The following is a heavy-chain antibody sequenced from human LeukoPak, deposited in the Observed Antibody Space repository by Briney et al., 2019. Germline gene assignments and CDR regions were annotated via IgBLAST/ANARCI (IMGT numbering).Heavy chain of an antibody. CDR3: ARDLRIAAAGTRGSAYY. Sequence: ASVKVSCKASGYTFTSYGISWVRQAPGQGLEWMGWINPNSGGTNYAQKFQGRVTMTRDTSISTAYMELSRLRSDDTAVYYCARDLRIAAAGTRGSAYYWGQGTLVTVSS. J-gene: IGHJ4*02. D-gene: IGHD6-13*01. CDR2: INPNSGGT. CDR1: GYTFTSYG. V-gene: IGHV1-2*02.